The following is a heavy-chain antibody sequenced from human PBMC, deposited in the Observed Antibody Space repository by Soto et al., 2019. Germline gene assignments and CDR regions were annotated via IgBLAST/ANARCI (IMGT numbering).Heavy chain of an antibody. Sequence: GASVKVSFKASGYTFTSYGISWVRQAPGQGLEWMGWISAYNGNTNYAQKLQGRVTMTTDTSTSTAYLELRSLRSDDTAVYYCASGEVFTGYSSSWYLGALDYWGQGTLVTVSA. D-gene: IGHD6-13*01. CDR2: ISAYNGNT. J-gene: IGHJ4*02. V-gene: IGHV1-18*04. CDR3: ASGEVFTGYSSSWYLGALDY. CDR1: GYTFTSYG.